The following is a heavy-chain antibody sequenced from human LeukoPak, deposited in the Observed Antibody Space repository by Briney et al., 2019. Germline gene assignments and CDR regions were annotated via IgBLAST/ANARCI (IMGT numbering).Heavy chain of an antibody. CDR3: AGKEYYYDSSVHY. J-gene: IGHJ4*02. Sequence: PGGSLRLSCAASGFTVSSNYMSWVRQAPGKGLEWVSVIYSGGSTYYADSVKGRFTISRDNSKNTLYLQMNSLRAEDTAVYYCAGKEYYYDSSVHYWGQGILVTVSS. CDR1: GFTVSSNY. CDR2: IYSGGST. D-gene: IGHD3-22*01. V-gene: IGHV3-53*01.